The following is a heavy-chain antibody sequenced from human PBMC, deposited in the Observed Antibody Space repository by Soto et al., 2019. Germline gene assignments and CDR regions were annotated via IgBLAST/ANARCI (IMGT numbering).Heavy chain of an antibody. D-gene: IGHD4-4*01. Sequence: SETLSLTCTVSGGSISSGDYYWSWIRQPPGKGLEWIGYIYYSGSTYYNPSLKSRVTISVDTSKNQFSLKLSSVTAADTAVYYCARGSSKRSNWFDPWGQGTLVTVSS. CDR3: ARGSSKRSNWFDP. CDR1: GGSISSGDYY. CDR2: IYYSGST. V-gene: IGHV4-30-4*01. J-gene: IGHJ5*02.